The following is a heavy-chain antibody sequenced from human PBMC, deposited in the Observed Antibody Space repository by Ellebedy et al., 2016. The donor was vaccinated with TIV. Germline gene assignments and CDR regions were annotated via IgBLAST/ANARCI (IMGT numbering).Heavy chain of an antibody. CDR2: ISYDGSNE. Sequence: GESLKISCAASGFTFRNFGMHWVRQAPGKGLEWVAIISYDGSNEYYAVSVKDRFIISSENSKNTVYLQMNNLRGEDTAVYYCAKDRQGEIPDGYFDSWGQGILVTVSS. D-gene: IGHD2-2*01. CDR1: GFTFRNFG. V-gene: IGHV3-30*18. CDR3: AKDRQGEIPDGYFDS. J-gene: IGHJ4*02.